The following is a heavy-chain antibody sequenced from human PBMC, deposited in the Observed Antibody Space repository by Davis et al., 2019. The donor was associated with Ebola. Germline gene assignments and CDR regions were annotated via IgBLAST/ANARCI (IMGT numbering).Heavy chain of an antibody. CDR3: AREEWAYSSSWYYYYGMDV. V-gene: IGHV3-30*03. CDR2: ISYDGRYT. CDR1: GFTFSSFG. Sequence: GGSLRLSCAASGFTFSSFGMHWVRQAPGKGLEWVTVISYDGRYTYYTDSVKGRFTISRDNSKSTLYLQMNSLRAEDTAVYYCAREEWAYSSSWYYYYGMDVWGQGTTVTVSS. D-gene: IGHD6-13*01. J-gene: IGHJ6*02.